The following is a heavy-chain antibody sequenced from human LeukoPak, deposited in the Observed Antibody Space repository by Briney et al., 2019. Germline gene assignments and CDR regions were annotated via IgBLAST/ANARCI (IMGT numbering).Heavy chain of an antibody. CDR3: ARGWGGAAAGNFDY. J-gene: IGHJ4*02. D-gene: IGHD6-13*01. V-gene: IGHV4-34*01. CDR1: GGSFSGYY. CDR2: INHSGST. Sequence: PSETLSLTCAVYGGSFSGYYWSWIRQPPGKGLEWIGEINHSGSTNYNSSLKSRVTISVDTSKNQFSLKLSSVTAADTAVYYCARGWGGAAAGNFDYWGQGTLVTVSS.